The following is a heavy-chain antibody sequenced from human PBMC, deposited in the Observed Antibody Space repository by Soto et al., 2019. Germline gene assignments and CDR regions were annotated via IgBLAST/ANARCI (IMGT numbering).Heavy chain of an antibody. V-gene: IGHV3-13*01. J-gene: IGHJ3*01. CDR3: ARSNGWFHNDGFDV. Sequence: EVRLVESGGGLVQPGGSLRLSCVGSGFNFSSYDVHWVRQGIGKGLEWVSGIDTAGDTLYPGSVKGRFTVSRDNAKNSMYLQMNSLRVGDTAVYYCARSNGWFHNDGFDVWGQGTRVTVSS. CDR2: IDTAGDT. CDR1: GFNFSSYD. D-gene: IGHD6-19*01.